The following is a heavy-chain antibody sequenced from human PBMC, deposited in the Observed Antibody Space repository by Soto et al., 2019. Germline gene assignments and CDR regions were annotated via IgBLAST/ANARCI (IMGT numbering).Heavy chain of an antibody. CDR2: INHSGST. Sequence: KSSETLSLTCAVYGGSFSGYYWSWIRQPPGKGLEWIGEINHSGSTNYNPSLKSRVTISVDTSKNQFSLKLSSVTAADTAVYYCARPVLPHYYYYYGMGVWGQGTTVTVSS. J-gene: IGHJ6*02. CDR1: GGSFSGYY. CDR3: ARPVLPHYYYYYGMGV. V-gene: IGHV4-34*01.